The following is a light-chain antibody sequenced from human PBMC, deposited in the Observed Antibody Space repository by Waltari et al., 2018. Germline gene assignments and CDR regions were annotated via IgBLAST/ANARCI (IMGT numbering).Light chain of an antibody. CDR3: QHYGRLPVT. J-gene: IGKJ1*01. V-gene: IGKV3-20*01. Sequence: CGGSQGVVRTVAWDLRKPGQAPRRLIYCASTRAAGMPDRFSRSVSGTEFRLTIRRLEPEDFAGYYWQHYGRLPVTFGQGTKVEIK. CDR2: CAS. CDR1: QGVVRTV.